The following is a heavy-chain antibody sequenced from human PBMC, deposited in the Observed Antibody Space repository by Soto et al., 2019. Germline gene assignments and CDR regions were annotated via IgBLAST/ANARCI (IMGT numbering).Heavy chain of an antibody. CDR1: GYTFNGYY. CDR3: AREYRDIVVVPAAMAVDYYYMDV. D-gene: IGHD2-2*01. J-gene: IGHJ6*03. V-gene: IGHV1-2*04. Sequence: GASVKVSCKASGYTFNGYYMHWVRQAPGQGLEWMGWINPNSGGTNYAQKFQGWVTMTRDTSISTAYMELSRLRSDDTAVYYCAREYRDIVVVPAAMAVDYYYMDVWGKGTTVTVSS. CDR2: INPNSGGT.